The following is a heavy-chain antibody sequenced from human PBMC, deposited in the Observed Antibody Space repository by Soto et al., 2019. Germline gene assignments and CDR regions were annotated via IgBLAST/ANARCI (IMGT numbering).Heavy chain of an antibody. CDR3: ARARTINYYGSGSYYTYYYYYMDV. J-gene: IGHJ6*03. D-gene: IGHD3-10*01. CDR2: INHSGST. CDR1: GGSFSGYY. Sequence: QVQLQQWGAGLLKPSETLSLTCAVYGGSFSGYYWSWIRQPPGKGLEWIGEINHSGSTNYNPSLKSRVTISVDTSKNKFSLKLSSVTAADTAVYYCARARTINYYGSGSYYTYYYYYMDVWGKGTTVTVSS. V-gene: IGHV4-34*01.